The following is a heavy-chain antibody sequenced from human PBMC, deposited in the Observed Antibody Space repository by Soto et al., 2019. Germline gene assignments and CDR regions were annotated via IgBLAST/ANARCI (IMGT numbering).Heavy chain of an antibody. CDR2: INPSGGST. J-gene: IGHJ4*01. CDR1: GYSFTSYY. CDR3: YSSVTPVEY. Sequence: QVQLVQSGAEVKKPGSSVKVSCKASGYSFTSYYMHGVRQAPGQGPEWMGEINPSGGSTKYAQKFQGRVTMTRDTSTSTVYMEVRSLRSEDTAVYYCYSSVTPVEYWGHGTLVTVSS. V-gene: IGHV1-46*01. D-gene: IGHD4-17*01.